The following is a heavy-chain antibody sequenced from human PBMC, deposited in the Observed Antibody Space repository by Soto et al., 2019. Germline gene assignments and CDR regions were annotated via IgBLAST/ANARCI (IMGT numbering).Heavy chain of an antibody. J-gene: IGHJ2*01. Sequence: EVQLVESGGGLVQPGGSLTLSCAASGFTFSSYWMHWVRQAPGKGVVWVSRINPDGRGTNYADSVKGQFTISRDNDKNTLYLQMNSLRPEDTAVYYCARVGQGAWYFDLWGRGTLVTVSS. CDR1: GFTFSSYW. CDR2: INPDGRGT. D-gene: IGHD1-26*01. V-gene: IGHV3-74*01. CDR3: ARVGQGAWYFDL.